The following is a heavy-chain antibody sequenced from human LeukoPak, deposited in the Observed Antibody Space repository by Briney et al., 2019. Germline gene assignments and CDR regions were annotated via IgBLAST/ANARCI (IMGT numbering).Heavy chain of an antibody. CDR3: AELGITMIGGV. Sequence: GGSLRLSCAASGFTFSSYGMHWVRQAPGKGLEWVTFISYDGSDKFYADSVKGRFTISRDNSKNTLYLQLSSLRAEDTAVYYCAELGITMIGGVWGKGTTVTISS. J-gene: IGHJ6*04. D-gene: IGHD3-10*02. CDR1: GFTFSSYG. CDR2: ISYDGSDK. V-gene: IGHV3-30*12.